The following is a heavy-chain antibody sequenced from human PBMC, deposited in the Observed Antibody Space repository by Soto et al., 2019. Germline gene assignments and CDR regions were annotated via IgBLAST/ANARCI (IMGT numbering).Heavy chain of an antibody. V-gene: IGHV3-9*01. D-gene: IGHD1-26*01. CDR1: GFTFDDYA. CDR2: ISWNSGSI. Sequence: EVQLVESGGGLVQPGRSLRLSCAASGFTFDDYAMHWVRQAPGKGLEWVSGISWNSGSIGYADSVKGRFTISRDNAKNSLYLQMNSLRAEDTASYYCAKDWSRYYDAFDIWGQGTMVTVSS. J-gene: IGHJ3*02. CDR3: AKDWSRYYDAFDI.